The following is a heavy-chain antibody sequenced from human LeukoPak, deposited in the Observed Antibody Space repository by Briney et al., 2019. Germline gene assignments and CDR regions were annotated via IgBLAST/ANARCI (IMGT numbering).Heavy chain of an antibody. CDR1: GGSFSGYY. J-gene: IGHJ3*02. CDR2: INHSGST. V-gene: IGHV4-34*01. CDR3: AATLDIVVVVAAITDAFDI. Sequence: PSGTLSLTCAVYGGSFSGYYWGWIRQPPGKGLEWIGEINHSGSTNYNPSLKSRVTISVDTSKNQFSLKLSSVTAADTAVYYCAATLDIVVVVAAITDAFDIWGQGTMVTVSS. D-gene: IGHD2-15*01.